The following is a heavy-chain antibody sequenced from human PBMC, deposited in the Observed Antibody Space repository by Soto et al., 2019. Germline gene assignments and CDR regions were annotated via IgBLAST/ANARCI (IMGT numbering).Heavy chain of an antibody. J-gene: IGHJ3*02. D-gene: IGHD3-3*01. CDR1: GGSISSGGYY. V-gene: IGHV4-31*03. CDR2: IYYSGST. CDR3: AREVRIFGVVIDNTSPDI. Sequence: QVQLQESGPGLVKPSQTLSLTCTVSGGSISSGGYYWSWIRQHPGKGLEWIGYIYYSGSTYYNPSLKSRVTISVDTSKNQFSLKLSSVTAADTAVYYCAREVRIFGVVIDNTSPDIWGQGTMVTVSS.